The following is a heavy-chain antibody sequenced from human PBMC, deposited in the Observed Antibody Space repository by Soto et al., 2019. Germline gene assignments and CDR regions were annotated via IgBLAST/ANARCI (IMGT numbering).Heavy chain of an antibody. CDR1: GGSISSCGYS. J-gene: IGHJ6*02. V-gene: IGHV4-30-2*01. CDR3: NGGEFWSDNYGMDV. Sequence: QLQLQESGSGLVKPSQTLSLTCAVSGGSISSCGYSWSWIRQPPGKGLEWIWYIYHSGSTYYNPSLKRLVTISVDRSKNQFSLNLSAVTAADTAVDYCNGGEFWSDNYGMDVWGQGTTVTVSS. CDR2: IYHSGST. D-gene: IGHD3-3*01.